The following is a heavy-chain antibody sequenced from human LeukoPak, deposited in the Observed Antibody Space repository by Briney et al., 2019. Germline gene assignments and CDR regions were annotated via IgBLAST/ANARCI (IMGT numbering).Heavy chain of an antibody. J-gene: IGHJ5*02. D-gene: IGHD6-19*01. V-gene: IGHV3-7*01. CDR2: IKQDGSEK. CDR1: GFTSSSYW. Sequence: PGGSLRLSCAASGFTSSSYWMSWVRQAPGKGLEWVANIKQDGSEKYYVDSVKGRFTISRDNAKNSLYLQMNSLRAEDTAVYYCARAIAVAGTGWFDPWGQGTLVTVSS. CDR3: ARAIAVAGTGWFDP.